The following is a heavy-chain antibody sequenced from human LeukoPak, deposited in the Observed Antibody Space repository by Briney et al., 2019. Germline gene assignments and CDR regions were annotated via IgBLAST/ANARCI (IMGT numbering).Heavy chain of an antibody. J-gene: IGHJ6*03. CDR2: IYSGGST. CDR1: GFTVSSNY. CDR3: ARGYYGSGSYSPPSYYYYYMDV. V-gene: IGHV3-53*01. D-gene: IGHD3-10*01. Sequence: GRSLRLSCAASGFTVSSNYMSWVRQAPGKGLEWVSVIYSGGSTYYADSVKGRFTISRDNSKNTLYLQMNSLRAEDTAVYYCARGYYGSGSYSPPSYYYYYMDVWGKGTTVTVSS.